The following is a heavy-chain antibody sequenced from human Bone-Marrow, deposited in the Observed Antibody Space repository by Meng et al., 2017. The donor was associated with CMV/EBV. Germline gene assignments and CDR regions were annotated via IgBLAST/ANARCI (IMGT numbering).Heavy chain of an antibody. Sequence: ASVKVSCKASGYTFTSYGISWVRQAPGQGLEWMGWISAYNGNTNYAQKLQGRVTMTTDTSTSTAYMELRSLRSDDTAVYYCAREEAYSYGFDYYYGMDVWGRGTTVTVSS. CDR3: AREEAYSYGFDYYYGMDV. V-gene: IGHV1-18*01. CDR1: GYTFTSYG. D-gene: IGHD5-18*01. CDR2: ISAYNGNT. J-gene: IGHJ6*02.